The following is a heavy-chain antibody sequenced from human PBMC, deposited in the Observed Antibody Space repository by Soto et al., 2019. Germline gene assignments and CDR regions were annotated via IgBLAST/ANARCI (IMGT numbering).Heavy chain of an antibody. J-gene: IGHJ6*02. CDR2: IYDTGISGYTPST. Sequence: PSETLSLTCTVSGGSITSSYWSWIRLPPGKGLEWIAYIYDTGISGYTPSTSYNPSLKSRVTMSVGTSKSQFSLKLTSVTAADTAVYYCARGEDAFFYYGLDVWGQGITVTVSS. CDR3: ARGEDAFFYYGLDV. V-gene: IGHV4-59*01. CDR1: GGSITSSY.